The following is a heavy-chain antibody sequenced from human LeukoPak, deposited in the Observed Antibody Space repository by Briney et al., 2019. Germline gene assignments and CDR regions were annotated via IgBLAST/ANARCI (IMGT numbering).Heavy chain of an antibody. CDR3: ARGLRLPTRSTAAVPHV. D-gene: IGHD6-13*01. J-gene: IGHJ6*04. Sequence: PSQTLSPTCAVYAASFSDYYWNWLSQPPGKGLEWLGEINHRGTGIVVPSLKRRLTIAVSTSKNQSSRSLTSVTAADTAVYYRARGLRLPTRSTAAVPHVWGEGTTVTVSA. CDR2: INHRGTG. CDR1: AASFSDYY. V-gene: IGHV4-34*01.